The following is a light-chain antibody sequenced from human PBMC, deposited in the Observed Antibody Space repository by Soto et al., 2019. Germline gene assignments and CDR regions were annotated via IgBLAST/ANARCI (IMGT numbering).Light chain of an antibody. CDR3: QSYDPTLRTSL. CDR2: TVN. CDR1: SSDVGGYNY. V-gene: IGLV2-11*01. J-gene: IGLJ2*01. Sequence: QSALPQPRSVSGSPGQSVTISCTGTSSDVGGYNYVSWYQHHPGKAPKLVIYTVNKRPSGVPDRFSGSKSGTSASLAIAGLQADDEADYYCQSYDPTLRTSLFGGGTKLTVL.